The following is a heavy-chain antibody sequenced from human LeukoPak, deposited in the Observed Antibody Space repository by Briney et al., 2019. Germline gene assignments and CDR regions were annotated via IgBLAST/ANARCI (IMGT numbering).Heavy chain of an antibody. CDR2: ISGGGGRT. Sequence: GGSLRLSCAASGFTFRSYAMSWVRQAPGKGLEWVSDISGGGGRTYYADSVKGRFTITRDNSKNTLYLQMNSLRAEDTAVYYCAKDSALQPPYYYDSSGSTPFFDYWGQGTLVTVSS. D-gene: IGHD3-22*01. V-gene: IGHV3-23*01. J-gene: IGHJ4*02. CDR3: AKDSALQPPYYYDSSGSTPFFDY. CDR1: GFTFRSYA.